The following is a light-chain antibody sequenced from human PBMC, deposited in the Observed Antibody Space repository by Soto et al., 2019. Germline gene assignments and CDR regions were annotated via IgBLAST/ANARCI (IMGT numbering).Light chain of an antibody. Sequence: QSVLTQPASVSGSPGQSITISCTGTSSDVGLYDYVSWYQQHPGKAPQLMIYAVSNRPSGVSNRFSASKSGNTASLFISGLQAEDEADYYCSSYTSENAYVFGTGTKV. J-gene: IGLJ1*01. CDR1: SSDVGLYDY. CDR2: AVS. CDR3: SSYTSENAYV. V-gene: IGLV2-14*01.